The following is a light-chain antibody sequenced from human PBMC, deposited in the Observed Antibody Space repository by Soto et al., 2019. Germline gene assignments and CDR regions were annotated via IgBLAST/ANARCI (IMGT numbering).Light chain of an antibody. CDR1: QDINSY. Sequence: DIQMTQSPSSLSASVGDRVTITCQASQDINSYLIWYQQKPGKAPKLLIYDASNLETGVPSRFSGSGSGTDFAFTISSLQPEDIATYYCQQYDSYPLTFGGGTKVHIK. J-gene: IGKJ4*01. V-gene: IGKV1-33*01. CDR3: QQYDSYPLT. CDR2: DAS.